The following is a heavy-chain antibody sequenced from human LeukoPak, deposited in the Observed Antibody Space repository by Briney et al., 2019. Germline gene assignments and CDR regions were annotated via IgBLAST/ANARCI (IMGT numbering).Heavy chain of an antibody. J-gene: IGHJ3*02. Sequence: SETLSLTCTVSGGSISSYYWSWIRQPPGKGLEWIGYTYYSGSTNYNPSLKSRVTISVDTSKNQFSLKLSSVTAADTAVYYCARGSGVLLWFGELFAFDIWGQGTMVTVSS. V-gene: IGHV4-59*01. CDR1: GGSISSYY. CDR2: TYYSGST. CDR3: ARGSGVLLWFGELFAFDI. D-gene: IGHD3-10*01.